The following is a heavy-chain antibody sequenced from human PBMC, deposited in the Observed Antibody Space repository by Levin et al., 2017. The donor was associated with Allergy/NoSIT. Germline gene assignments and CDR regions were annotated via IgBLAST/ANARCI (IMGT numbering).Heavy chain of an antibody. CDR3: ARAGEYPSDAFDI. CDR2: IIPIFGTA. J-gene: IGHJ3*02. CDR1: GGTFSSYA. V-gene: IGHV1-69*13. Sequence: ASVKVSCKTSGGTFSSYAISWVRQAPGQGLEWMGGIIPIFGTANYAQKFQGRVTITADESTSTAYMELSSLRSEDTAVYYCARAGEYPSDAFDIWGQGTMVTVSS. D-gene: IGHD3-10*01.